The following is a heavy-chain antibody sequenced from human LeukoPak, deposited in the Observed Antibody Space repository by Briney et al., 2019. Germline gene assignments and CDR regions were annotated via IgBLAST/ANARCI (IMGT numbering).Heavy chain of an antibody. CDR3: ARGYCSGGSCYLEDAFDI. V-gene: IGHV4-34*01. Sequence: SETLSLTCAVYGGSFSGYYWSWIRQPPGKGLEWIGEINHSGSTNYNPSLKSRVTISVDTSKSQFSLKLSSVTAADTAVYYCARGYCSGGSCYLEDAFDIWGQGTMVTVSS. J-gene: IGHJ3*02. CDR2: INHSGST. D-gene: IGHD2-15*01. CDR1: GGSFSGYY.